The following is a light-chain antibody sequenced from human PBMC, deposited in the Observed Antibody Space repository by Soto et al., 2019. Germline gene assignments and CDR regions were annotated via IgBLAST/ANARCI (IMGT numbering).Light chain of an antibody. J-gene: IGKJ1*01. CDR1: QSISTY. CDR2: AAS. CDR3: QQASTTPRT. V-gene: IGKV1-39*01. Sequence: DIQMTQSPSYLSASVGARVTITGRASQSISTYLNWYQQKPGKAPKLLIYAASTLQSGVPSRFSGSGSGPDFRLTSTSLQPEDIATYSCQQASTTPRTFGQGTNVDFK.